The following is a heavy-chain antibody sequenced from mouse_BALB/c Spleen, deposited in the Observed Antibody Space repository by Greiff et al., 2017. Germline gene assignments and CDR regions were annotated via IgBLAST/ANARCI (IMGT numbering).Heavy chain of an antibody. J-gene: IGHJ2*01. CDR1: GFTFSSYA. D-gene: IGHD1-1*01. V-gene: IGHV5-6-5*01. CDR2: ISSGGST. CDR3: ARGNYGDY. Sequence: EVQGVESGGGLVKPGGSLKLSCAASGFTFSSYAMSWVRQTPEKRLEWVASISSGGSTYYPGSVKGRFTISRDNARNILYLQMSSLRSEDTAMYYCARGNYGDYWGQGTTLTVSS.